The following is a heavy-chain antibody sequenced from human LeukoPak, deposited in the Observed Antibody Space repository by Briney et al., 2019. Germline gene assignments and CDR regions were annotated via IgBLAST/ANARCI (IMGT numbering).Heavy chain of an antibody. CDR1: GFTFSTYV. Sequence: GGSLRLSCVASGFTFSTYVMGWVRQVPGKGLEWVSIVSESGASTYYADSVKGRFTISRDNSKNTLYLQMNSLRAEDTAVYYCAAYYYGSGSPPDYWGQGTLVTVSS. D-gene: IGHD3-10*01. V-gene: IGHV3-23*01. CDR2: VSESGAST. J-gene: IGHJ4*02. CDR3: AAYYYGSGSPPDY.